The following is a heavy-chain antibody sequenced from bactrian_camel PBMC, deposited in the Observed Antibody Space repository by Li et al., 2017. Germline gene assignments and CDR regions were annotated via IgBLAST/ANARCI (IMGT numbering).Heavy chain of an antibody. D-gene: IGHD6*01. CDR2: INSGGGMT. J-gene: IGHJ6*01. CDR3: AAAFGCGMVAGTIGGDFGY. Sequence: VQLVESGGGLVQPGGSLRLSCAASGFTFSRYDMSWVRQAPGKGLEWVSAINSGGGMTWYADSVKGRFAISQDNAKNTVYLQMNSLKPEDTAMYYCAAAFGCGMVAGTIGGDFGYWGQGTQVTVS. V-gene: IGHV3S40*01. CDR1: GFTFSRYD.